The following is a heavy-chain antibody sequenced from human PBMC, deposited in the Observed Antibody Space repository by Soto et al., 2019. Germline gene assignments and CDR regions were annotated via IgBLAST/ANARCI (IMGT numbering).Heavy chain of an antibody. D-gene: IGHD3-9*01. CDR3: ARVHHYDILTGYPSSRPYYYGMDV. CDR2: IIPIFGTA. V-gene: IGHV1-69*13. J-gene: IGHJ6*02. Sequence: SVKVSCKASGGTFSSYAISWVRQAPGQGLEWMGGIIPIFGTANYAQKFQGRVTITADESTSTAYMELSSLRPEDTAVYYCARVHHYDILTGYPSSRPYYYGMDVWGQGTTVTVSS. CDR1: GGTFSSYA.